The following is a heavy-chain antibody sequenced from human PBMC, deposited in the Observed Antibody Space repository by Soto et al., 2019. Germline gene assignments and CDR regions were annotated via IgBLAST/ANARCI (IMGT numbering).Heavy chain of an antibody. CDR1: SGSFSGYY. D-gene: IGHD6-6*01. CDR3: ARAPKVSGSSQTRPDF. V-gene: IGHV4-34*01. CDR2: ISQSGNT. J-gene: IGHJ4*02. Sequence: SETLSLTCSIYSGSFSGYYWSWIRQPPGKGLEWIGEISQSGNTNYSPSLKSRVSISIDTSKKQFSLNLASVSAADTTVYYCARAPKVSGSSQTRPDFWGQGTLVTVSS.